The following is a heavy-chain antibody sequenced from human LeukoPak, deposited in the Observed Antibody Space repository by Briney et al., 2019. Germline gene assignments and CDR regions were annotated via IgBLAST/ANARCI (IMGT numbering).Heavy chain of an antibody. CDR3: ARDLPNYDFWSAPRGAFDI. D-gene: IGHD3-3*01. CDR2: IIPILGIA. Sequence: ASVKVSCKASGRTFSSYTISWVRQAPGQGLECMGRIIPILGIANYAQKFQGRVTITADKSTSTAYMELSSLRSEDTAVYYCARDLPNYDFWSAPRGAFDIWGQGTMVTVSS. CDR1: GRTFSSYT. J-gene: IGHJ3*02. V-gene: IGHV1-69*04.